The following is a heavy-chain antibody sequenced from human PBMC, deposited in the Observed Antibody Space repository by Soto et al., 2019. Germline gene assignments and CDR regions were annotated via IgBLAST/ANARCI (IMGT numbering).Heavy chain of an antibody. CDR3: ARDCVAARLKPDY. J-gene: IGHJ4*02. D-gene: IGHD6-6*01. CDR1: GFTFSSYS. CDR2: ISSSSSYI. V-gene: IGHV3-21*01. Sequence: PGGSLRLSCAASGFTFSSYSMNWVRQAPGKGLEWVSSISSSSSYIYYADSVKGRFTISRDNAKNSLYLQMNSLRAEDTAVYYCARDCVAARLKPDYWGQGTLVTVSS.